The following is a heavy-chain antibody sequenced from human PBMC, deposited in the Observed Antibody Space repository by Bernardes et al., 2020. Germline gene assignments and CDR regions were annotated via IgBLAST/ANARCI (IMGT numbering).Heavy chain of an antibody. CDR3: ARGRGEIVVVPAAKGYWFDP. D-gene: IGHD2-2*01. CDR1: GGSFSGYY. J-gene: IGHJ5*02. Sequence: SETLSLTCAVYGGSFSGYYWSWIRQPPGKGLEWIGEINHSGRTHYNPSLKSRVTISVDTSKNQFSLKLSSVTAADTAVYYCARGRGEIVVVPAAKGYWFDPWGQGTLVTVSS. V-gene: IGHV4-34*01. CDR2: INHSGRT.